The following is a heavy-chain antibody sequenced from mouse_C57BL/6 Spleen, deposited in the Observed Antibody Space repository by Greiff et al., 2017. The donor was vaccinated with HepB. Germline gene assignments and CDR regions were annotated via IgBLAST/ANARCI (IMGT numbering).Heavy chain of an antibody. J-gene: IGHJ1*03. CDR1: GSSITSGYD. CDR2: ISYSGST. CDR3: ARDDGREYFDV. V-gene: IGHV3-1*01. Sequence: EVKLEESGPGMVKPSQSLSLTCTVTGSSITSGYDWHWIRHFPGNNLEWMGYISYSGSTNYNPSLKSRISITHDTSKNHFFLKLNSVTTEDTATYYCARDDGREYFDVWGTGTTVTVSS. D-gene: IGHD1-1*01.